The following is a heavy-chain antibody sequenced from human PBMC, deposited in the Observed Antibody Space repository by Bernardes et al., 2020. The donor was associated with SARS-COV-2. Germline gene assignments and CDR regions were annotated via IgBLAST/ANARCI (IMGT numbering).Heavy chain of an antibody. Sequence: GGSLRLSCAASGFTFSSYTMNWVRQAPGKGLEWISSISTSSSYISYSDSVRGRFTISRDNAKNSVSLQMNSLRAEDTAVYYCARVDFSNLYYFDYRGQGTPVTVSS. CDR1: GFTFSSYT. CDR3: ARVDFSNLYYFDY. CDR2: ISTSSSYI. D-gene: IGHD4-4*01. J-gene: IGHJ4*02. V-gene: IGHV3-21*06.